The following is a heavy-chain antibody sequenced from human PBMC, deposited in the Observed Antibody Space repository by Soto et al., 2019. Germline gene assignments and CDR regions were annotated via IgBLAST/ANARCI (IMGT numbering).Heavy chain of an antibody. CDR1: GFTFSSYG. V-gene: IGHV3-30*18. D-gene: IGHD1-26*01. CDR2: ISYDGSNK. J-gene: IGHJ4*02. Sequence: GGSLRLSCAASGFTFSSYGMHWVRQAPGKGLEWVAVISYDGSNKYYADSVKGRFTISRDNSKNTLYLQMNSLRAEDTAVYYCAKTPGVGAPDYWGQGTLVNVSS. CDR3: AKTPGVGAPDY.